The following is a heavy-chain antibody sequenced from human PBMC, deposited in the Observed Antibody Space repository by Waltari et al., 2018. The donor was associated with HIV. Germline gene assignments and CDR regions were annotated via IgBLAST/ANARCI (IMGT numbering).Heavy chain of an antibody. D-gene: IGHD3-10*01. J-gene: IGHJ4*02. CDR1: GYTFTGYS. Sequence: QVQLVQSGAEVKKPGASVKVSCQASGYTFTGYSINGVHPDPGHGLEWMGWINPNSGGTNYAQKFQGWVTMTRDTSISTAYMELSRLRSDDTAVYYCAREYGSGSYGSGYFDYWGQGTLVTVSS. CDR2: INPNSGGT. V-gene: IGHV1-2*04. CDR3: AREYGSGSYGSGYFDY.